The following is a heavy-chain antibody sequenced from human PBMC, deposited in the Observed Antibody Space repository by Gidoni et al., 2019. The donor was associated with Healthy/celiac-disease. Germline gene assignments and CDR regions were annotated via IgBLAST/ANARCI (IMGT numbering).Heavy chain of an antibody. CDR2: ISYDGSNK. J-gene: IGHJ3*02. CDR1: GLTFSSYA. V-gene: IGHV3-30*04. Sequence: QVQLVESGGGVVQPGRSLRLSCAASGLTFSSYAMHWVRQAPGKGLEWVAVISYDGSNKYYADSVKGRFTISRDNSKNTLYLQMNSLRAEDTAVYYCARDLDYYDSSGYYYVGAFDIWGQGTMVTVSS. D-gene: IGHD3-22*01. CDR3: ARDLDYYDSSGYYYVGAFDI.